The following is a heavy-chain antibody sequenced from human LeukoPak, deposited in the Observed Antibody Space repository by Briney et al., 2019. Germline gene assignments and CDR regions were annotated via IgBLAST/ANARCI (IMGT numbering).Heavy chain of an antibody. V-gene: IGHV1-2*02. J-gene: IGHJ4*02. D-gene: IGHD5-18*01. CDR3: ARDSAPGDTYGLLGIDS. CDR2: INPNSGGT. CDR1: GYTFTGYY. Sequence: ASVKVSCKASGYTFTGYYMHWVRQAPGQGLEWMGWINPNSGGTNYAQKFQGRVTMTRDTSIGTAYMELSRLRSDDTAVYYCARDSAPGDTYGLLGIDSWGQGTLVTVSS.